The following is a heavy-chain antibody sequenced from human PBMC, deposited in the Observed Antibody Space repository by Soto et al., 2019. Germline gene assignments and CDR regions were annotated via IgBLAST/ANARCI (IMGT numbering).Heavy chain of an antibody. CDR2: ISYDGSNK. CDR1: GFTFSSYA. CDR3: ESYEICCSSSLPPYYYYGMDV. D-gene: IGHD6-6*01. Sequence: GGSLRLSCAASGFTFSSYAMHWVRQAPGKGLEWVAVISYDGSNKYYADSVKGRFTISRDNSKNTRYLQMNSLRAEDTAVYYCESYEICCSSSLPPYYYYGMDVWGQGTTVTVSS. J-gene: IGHJ6*02. V-gene: IGHV3-30-3*01.